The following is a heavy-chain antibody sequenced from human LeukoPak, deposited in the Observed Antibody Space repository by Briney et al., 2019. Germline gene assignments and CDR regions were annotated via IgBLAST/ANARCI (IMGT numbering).Heavy chain of an antibody. CDR2: ISSSGSSI. J-gene: IGHJ3*02. CDR3: ARDGPRPPLVGVLVGAFDI. V-gene: IGHV3-11*04. D-gene: IGHD1-26*01. Sequence: GGSLRLSCAASGFTFSDYYMSWIRQAPGKGLEWVSYISSSGSSIYYADSVKGRFTISRDNAKNSLYLQMNSLRAEDTAVYYCARDGPRPPLVGVLVGAFDIWGQGTIVTVSS. CDR1: GFTFSDYY.